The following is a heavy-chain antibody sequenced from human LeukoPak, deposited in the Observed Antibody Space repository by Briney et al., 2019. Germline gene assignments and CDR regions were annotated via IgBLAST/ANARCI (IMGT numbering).Heavy chain of an antibody. J-gene: IGHJ4*02. CDR2: INHSGST. Sequence: SETLSLTCAVYGGSFSGYYWSWIRQPPGKGLEWIGEINHSGSTNYNPSLKSRVTISVDTSKNQFSLKLSSVTAADTAVYYCARGSFIAAAEDLVWGPFDYWGQGTLVTVSS. CDR1: GGSFSGYY. CDR3: ARGSFIAAAEDLVWGPFDY. V-gene: IGHV4-34*01. D-gene: IGHD6-13*01.